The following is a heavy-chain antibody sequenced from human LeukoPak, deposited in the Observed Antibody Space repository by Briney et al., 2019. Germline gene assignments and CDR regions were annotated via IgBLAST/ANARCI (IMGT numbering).Heavy chain of an antibody. V-gene: IGHV3-33*08. CDR2: IWYDGSDK. CDR3: GRAMEVYQLLPDY. D-gene: IGHD2-2*01. Sequence: GGSLRLSCAASGFTFSFYGMSWVRQAPGKGLEWVAVIWYDGSDKYYADSVKGRFTISRDNSNNTLHLQMNSLRAEDTAVYYCGRAMEVYQLLPDYWGQGTLVTVSS. J-gene: IGHJ4*02. CDR1: GFTFSFYG.